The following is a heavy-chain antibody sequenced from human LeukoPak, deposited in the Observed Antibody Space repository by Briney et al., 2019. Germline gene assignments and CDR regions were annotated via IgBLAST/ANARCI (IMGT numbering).Heavy chain of an antibody. V-gene: IGHV3-23*01. Sequence: QTGGSLRLSCAAPGFTFSSYAMSWVRPAPGKGLEWVSAISGSGGSTYYADSVKGRFTISRDNSKNTLYLQMNSLRAEDTAVYYCARGYCSGGNCYPLFDPWGQGTLVTVSS. J-gene: IGHJ5*02. CDR1: GFTFSSYA. CDR2: ISGSGGST. D-gene: IGHD2-15*01. CDR3: ARGYCSGGNCYPLFDP.